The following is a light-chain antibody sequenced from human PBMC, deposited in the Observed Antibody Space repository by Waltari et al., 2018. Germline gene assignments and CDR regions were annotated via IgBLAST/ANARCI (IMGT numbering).Light chain of an antibody. CDR2: VNSDGSH. V-gene: IGLV4-69*01. CDR1: SGHSSNV. Sequence: QLVLTQSPSASASLGASVKLTCTLSSGHSSNVIAWLQQQPEKGPRYLMKVNSDGSHNKGDEIPDRFSGSSSGAERYLTISSLQSEDEADYCCQTGGHGIWVFGGGTKLTVL. J-gene: IGLJ3*02. CDR3: QTGGHGIWV.